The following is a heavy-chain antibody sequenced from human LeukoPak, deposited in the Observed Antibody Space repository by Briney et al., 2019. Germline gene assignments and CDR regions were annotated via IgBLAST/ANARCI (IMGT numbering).Heavy chain of an antibody. Sequence: PGGSLRLSCAASGFTFSNAWMNWVRQAPGKGLEWDGRIKSKTEGGTTDYAAPVKGTFTNSRHDSKNTLYLRMNSLKPEATAVYYCTTSHNFPHWGQGTLVTVSS. CDR3: TTSHNFPH. CDR2: IKSKTEGGTT. CDR1: GFTFSNAW. V-gene: IGHV3-15*01. D-gene: IGHD5-24*01. J-gene: IGHJ4*02.